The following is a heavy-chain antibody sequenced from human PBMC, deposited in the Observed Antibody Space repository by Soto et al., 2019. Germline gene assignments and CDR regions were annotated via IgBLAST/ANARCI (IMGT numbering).Heavy chain of an antibody. CDR3: ARDLWGYCGADCYPLDV. D-gene: IGHD2-21*02. V-gene: IGHV4-59*01. Sequence: SETLSLTCTVSGGSISSYYWSWIRQPPGKGLEWIGYMYNTGSTIYNPSLKSRVTISVDTSKNQFSLKLNSVTAADTAVYYCARDLWGYCGADCYPLDVWGQGTTVTIS. CDR1: GGSISSYY. CDR2: MYNTGST. J-gene: IGHJ6*02.